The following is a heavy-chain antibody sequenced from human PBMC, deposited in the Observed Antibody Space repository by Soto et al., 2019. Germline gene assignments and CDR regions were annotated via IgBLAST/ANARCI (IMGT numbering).Heavy chain of an antibody. CDR1: GFTFSSYA. CDR2: ISYDGSNK. V-gene: IGHV3-30-3*01. J-gene: IGHJ6*02. D-gene: IGHD6-6*01. Sequence: QVQLVESGGGVVQPGRSLRLSCAASGFTFSSYAMHWVRQAPGKGLEWVAVISYDGSNKYYADSVKGRFTISRDNSKNTLYLQMNSLRAEDTAVYYCARDSLEASIAARVYYYYYYGMDVWGQGTTVTVSS. CDR3: ARDSLEASIAARVYYYYYYGMDV.